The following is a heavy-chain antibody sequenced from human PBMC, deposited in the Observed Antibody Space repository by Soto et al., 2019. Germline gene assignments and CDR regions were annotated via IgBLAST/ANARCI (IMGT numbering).Heavy chain of an antibody. CDR3: ARIRKYSSSFYYYYYGMDV. CDR1: GFSLSTSGMC. D-gene: IGHD6-6*01. Sequence: ESGPTLVNPTQTLTLTCTFSGFSLSTSGMCVSWIRQPPGKALEWLALIDWDDDKYYSTSLKTRLTISKDTSKNQVVLTMTNMDPVDTATYYCARIRKYSSSFYYYYYGMDVWGQGTTVTVSS. V-gene: IGHV2-70*01. J-gene: IGHJ6*02. CDR2: IDWDDDK.